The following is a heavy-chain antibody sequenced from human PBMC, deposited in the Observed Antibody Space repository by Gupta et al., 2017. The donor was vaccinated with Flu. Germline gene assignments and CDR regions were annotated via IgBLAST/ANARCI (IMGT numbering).Heavy chain of an antibody. D-gene: IGHD6-19*01. CDR1: GYTFTRYY. Sequence: QVQLVQSGVEVKKPGASVKVSCKASGYTFTRYYLKWVRQAPGQGLVWMGWINPNSGSTNYAQKFQGRVTMTRDTSIGTAYMELSRLRSDDTAVYYCARDRDSSGWYYVDVWGQGTTVTVSS. CDR3: ARDRDSSGWYYVDV. CDR2: INPNSGST. J-gene: IGHJ6*02. V-gene: IGHV1-2*02.